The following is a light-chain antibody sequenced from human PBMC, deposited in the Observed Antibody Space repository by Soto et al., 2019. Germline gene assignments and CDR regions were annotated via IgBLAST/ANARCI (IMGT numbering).Light chain of an antibody. J-gene: IGKJ4*01. CDR2: KAS. CDR3: QQYNSYSPLT. CDR1: QDISNY. V-gene: IGKV1-5*03. Sequence: DIQMTQSPSSLSASVGDRVTITCQASQDISNYLNCYQQKPGKAPKLLIYKASGLESGVPSRFSGSGSGTDFTLTISSLQPDDFATYYCQQYNSYSPLTFGGGTKVDIK.